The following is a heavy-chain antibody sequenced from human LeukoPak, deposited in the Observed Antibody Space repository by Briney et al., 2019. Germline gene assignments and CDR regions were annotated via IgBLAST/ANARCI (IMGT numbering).Heavy chain of an antibody. CDR1: GGYISSYY. Sequence: SETLSLTCSVCGGYISSYYWSWIRQPPAKELEWIGYIYYSGSTNYNPSLRSRVTISVDTSKNQFSLKLSSVTAADTAVYYCAREGFSSGSYRFDYWGQGALVTVSS. D-gene: IGHD3-10*01. J-gene: IGHJ4*02. CDR2: IYYSGST. CDR3: AREGFSSGSYRFDY. V-gene: IGHV4-59*01.